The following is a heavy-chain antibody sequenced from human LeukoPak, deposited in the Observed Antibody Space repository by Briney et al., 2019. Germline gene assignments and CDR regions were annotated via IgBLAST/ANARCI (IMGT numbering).Heavy chain of an antibody. CDR2: INTDASIT. J-gene: IGHJ4*02. CDR1: GFTLSTNW. CDR3: VRGVGTN. Sequence: GGSLRLSCAASGFTLSTNWMHWVRQGPGKGLVWVSRINTDASITSYADSVKGRFTISRDNAKNTLYLQMNSLRAEDTAVYYCVRGVGTNWGQGTLVTVSS. D-gene: IGHD2-2*01. V-gene: IGHV3-74*01.